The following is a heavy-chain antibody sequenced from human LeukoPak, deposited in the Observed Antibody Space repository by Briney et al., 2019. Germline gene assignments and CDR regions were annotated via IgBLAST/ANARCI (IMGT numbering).Heavy chain of an antibody. CDR3: AREESGYCSSTSCYRLDV. CDR1: GFTVSSNY. J-gene: IGHJ6*02. V-gene: IGHV3-66*01. D-gene: IGHD2-2*01. CDR2: IYSGGST. Sequence: GGTLRLSCAASGFTVSSNYMSWVRQAPGKGLEWVSVIYSGGSTYYADSVKGRFTISRDNSKNTLYLQMNSLRAEDTAVYYCAREESGYCSSTSCYRLDVWGQGTTVTVSS.